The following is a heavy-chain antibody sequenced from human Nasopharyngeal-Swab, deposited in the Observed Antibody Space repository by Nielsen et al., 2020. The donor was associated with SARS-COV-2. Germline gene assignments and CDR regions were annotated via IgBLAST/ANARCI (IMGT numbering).Heavy chain of an antibody. J-gene: IGHJ4*02. Sequence: GESLKISCAASGFSFSSYGMNWVRQAPGKGLEWVSAISSRGDYIYYAPSVEGRFTISRDNAKDSLYLQMNSLRADDTAIYYCARDTPAMFAYWGQGTLVTVSS. CDR3: ARDTPAMFAY. CDR1: GFSFSSYG. CDR2: ISSRGDYI. V-gene: IGHV3-21*01.